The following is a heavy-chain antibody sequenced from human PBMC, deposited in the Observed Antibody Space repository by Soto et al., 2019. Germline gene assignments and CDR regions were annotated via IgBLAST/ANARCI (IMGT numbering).Heavy chain of an antibody. CDR1: GYTFTSKN. CDR3: ARNSGSAGGLDV. CDR2: INPNGGGT. V-gene: IGHV1-46*01. D-gene: IGHD1-26*01. J-gene: IGHJ6*02. Sequence: QVRLLQSGAEVWKPGASVRISCKASGYTFTSKNIHWVRQAPGPGFEWVGTINPNGGGTDYSHKFQGRVTMTRDNSASTVYLELTSLTSEDTAVYYCARNSGSAGGLDVWGQGTTVIVTS.